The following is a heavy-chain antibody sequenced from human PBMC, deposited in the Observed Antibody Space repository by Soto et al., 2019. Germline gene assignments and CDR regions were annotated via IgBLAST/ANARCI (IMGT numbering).Heavy chain of an antibody. CDR2: INHSGST. Sequence: QVQIQQWCAGLLKPSATLSLTCAVYGGSFSGYYWSWIRQPPGKGLEWIGEINHSGSTNYNPSLKSRVTISVDTSKNQFSLKLSSVTAADTAVYYCARPYDYGDYGHRWDIWGQGTMVTVSS. J-gene: IGHJ3*02. D-gene: IGHD4-17*01. V-gene: IGHV4-34*01. CDR1: GGSFSGYY. CDR3: ARPYDYGDYGHRWDI.